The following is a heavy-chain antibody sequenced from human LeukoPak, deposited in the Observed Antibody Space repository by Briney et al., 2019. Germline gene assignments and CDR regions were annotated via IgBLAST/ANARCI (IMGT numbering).Heavy chain of an antibody. V-gene: IGHV3-7*03. J-gene: IGHJ5*02. Sequence: GGSLRLSCAASGFTFSTYWMSWVRQAPGKGLEWVANIKKDGSEKYYMDSVKGRFTISGDNAENSLYLQMNSLRAEDTAVYYCARGYSSGWYGWFDPWGQGTLVTVSS. CDR3: ARGYSSGWYGWFDP. CDR1: GFTFSTYW. D-gene: IGHD6-19*01. CDR2: IKKDGSEK.